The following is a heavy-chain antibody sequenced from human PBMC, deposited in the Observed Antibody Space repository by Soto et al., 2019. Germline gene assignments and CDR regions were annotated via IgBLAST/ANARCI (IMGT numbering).Heavy chain of an antibody. CDR1: GFTFSSYS. CDR3: ARAPGAKRRGIAAGGVYNYYGMHV. V-gene: IGHV3-21*01. D-gene: IGHD6-13*01. J-gene: IGHJ6*02. Sequence: GGSLRLACAASGFTFSSYSMNWVRQAPGKGMEWVSSISSSSSYIYYADSVKGRFTISRDNAKNSLYLQMNSLRAEDTAVYYCARAPGAKRRGIAAGGVYNYYGMHVWGQGTMVTVSS. CDR2: ISSSSSYI.